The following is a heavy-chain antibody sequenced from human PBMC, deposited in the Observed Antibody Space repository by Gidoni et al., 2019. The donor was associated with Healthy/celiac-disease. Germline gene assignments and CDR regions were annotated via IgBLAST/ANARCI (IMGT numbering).Heavy chain of an antibody. D-gene: IGHD6-19*01. Sequence: QVTLRESGPALVKPTQTLTLTCTFSGFSLSTSGMCVSWIRQPPGKALEWLARIDWDDDKYYSTSLKTRLNISKDTSKNQVVLTMTNMDPVDTATYYCARMREGSGWYWFDPWGQGTLVTVSS. V-gene: IGHV2-70*15. J-gene: IGHJ5*02. CDR3: ARMREGSGWYWFDP. CDR2: IDWDDDK. CDR1: GFSLSTSGMC.